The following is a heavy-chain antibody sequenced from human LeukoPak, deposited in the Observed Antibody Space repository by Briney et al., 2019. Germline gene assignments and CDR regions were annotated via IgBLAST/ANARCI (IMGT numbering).Heavy chain of an antibody. CDR3: ARVGVGATLVDY. Sequence: GGSLRLSCAASGXTFSDYYMSWIRQAPGKGLEWVSYISSSSSYTNYADSVKGRFTISRDNAKNSLYLQMNSLRAEDTAVYYCARVGVGATLVDYWGQGTLVTVSS. CDR1: GXTFSDYY. D-gene: IGHD1-26*01. V-gene: IGHV3-11*05. J-gene: IGHJ4*02. CDR2: ISSSSSYT.